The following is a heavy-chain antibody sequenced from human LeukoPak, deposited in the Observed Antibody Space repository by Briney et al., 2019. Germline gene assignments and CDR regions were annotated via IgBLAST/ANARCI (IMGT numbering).Heavy chain of an antibody. J-gene: IGHJ6*02. D-gene: IGHD3-10*01. CDR2: ISGSGGST. V-gene: IGHV3-23*01. Sequence: PGGSLRLSCAASGFTFSSYAMSWVRQAPGKGLEWVSAISGSGGSTYYADSVKGRFTISRDNSKNTLYLQMNSLRAEDTAVYYCAKDLAPHIWFGELFPYYYYYGMDVWGQGTTVTVSS. CDR3: AKDLAPHIWFGELFPYYYYYGMDV. CDR1: GFTFSSYA.